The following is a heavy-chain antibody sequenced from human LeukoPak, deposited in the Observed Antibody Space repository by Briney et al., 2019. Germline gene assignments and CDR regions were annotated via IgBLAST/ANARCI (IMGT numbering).Heavy chain of an antibody. CDR3: ARDKETYDFWSAPAGAFDI. V-gene: IGHV3-53*01. Sequence: GGSLRLSCAASGFTVSSNYMSWVRQAPGKGLEWVSVIYSGGSTYYADSVKGRFTISRDNSKNTLYLQMNSLRAEDTAVYYCARDKETYDFWSAPAGAFDIWGQGTTVTVSS. D-gene: IGHD3-3*01. CDR1: GFTVSSNY. J-gene: IGHJ3*02. CDR2: IYSGGST.